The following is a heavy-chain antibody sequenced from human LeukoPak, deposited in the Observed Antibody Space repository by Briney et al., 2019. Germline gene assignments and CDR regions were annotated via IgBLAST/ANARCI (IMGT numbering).Heavy chain of an antibody. D-gene: IGHD3-22*01. Sequence: ASVKVSCKASGYTFTGYYMHWVRQAPGQGLEWMGWINPNSGGTNYAQKFQGRVTMTRDTSISTAYMELSRLRSDDTAVYYCAREVYDSSGYYGRGFDYWGQGTLVTVSS. J-gene: IGHJ4*02. CDR1: GYTFTGYY. CDR3: AREVYDSSGYYGRGFDY. CDR2: INPNSGGT. V-gene: IGHV1-2*02.